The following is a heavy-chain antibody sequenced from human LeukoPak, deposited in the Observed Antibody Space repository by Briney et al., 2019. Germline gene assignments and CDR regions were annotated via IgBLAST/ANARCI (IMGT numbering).Heavy chain of an antibody. CDR3: ARSKTRNYWYGMDV. V-gene: IGHV3-21*01. J-gene: IGHJ6*02. CDR1: GFTFSSYS. Sequence: GGSLRLSCAASGFTFSSYSMTWVRQAPGKGLEWVSSISSSSSYIYYADSVKGRFTISRDNAKNSLYLQMNSLRAEDTAVYYCARSKTRNYWYGMDVWGQGTTVTVSS. CDR2: ISSSSSYI.